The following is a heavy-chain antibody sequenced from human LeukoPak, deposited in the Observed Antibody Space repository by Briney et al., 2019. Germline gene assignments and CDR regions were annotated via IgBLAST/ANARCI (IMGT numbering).Heavy chain of an antibody. CDR3: ARGGEYYDILTGYFLGRYYYYMDV. Sequence: SETLSLTCTVSGGSISSSSYYWGWIRQPPGKGLEWIGSIYYSGSTYYNPSLKSRVTISVDTSKNQFSLKLSSVTAADTAVYYCARGGEYYDILTGYFLGRYYYYMDVWGKGTTVTISS. CDR1: GGSISSSSYY. CDR2: IYYSGST. D-gene: IGHD3-9*01. V-gene: IGHV4-39*01. J-gene: IGHJ6*03.